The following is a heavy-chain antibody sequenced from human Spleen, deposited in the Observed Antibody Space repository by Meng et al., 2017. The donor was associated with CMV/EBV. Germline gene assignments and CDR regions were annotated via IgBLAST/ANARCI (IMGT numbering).Heavy chain of an antibody. CDR2: IYYSGST. V-gene: IGHV4-34*01. J-gene: IGHJ4*02. CDR3: ARGGGITMVRGVRHFDY. CDR1: GGSFSGYY. Sequence: VQLQQWGAGLLKPSETMSLTGAVYGGSFSGYYWSWIRQPPGKGLEWIGYIYYSGSTYYNPSLKSRVTISVDTSKNQFSLKLSSVTAADTAVYYCARGGGITMVRGVRHFDYWGQGTLVTVSS. D-gene: IGHD3-10*01.